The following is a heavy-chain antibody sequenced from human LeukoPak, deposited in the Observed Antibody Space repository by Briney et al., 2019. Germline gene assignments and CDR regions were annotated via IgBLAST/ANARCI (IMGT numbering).Heavy chain of an antibody. J-gene: IGHJ4*02. V-gene: IGHV4-4*07. CDR1: GGSISSYY. D-gene: IGHD3-22*01. CDR2: IYTSGST. Sequence: PSETLSLTCTVSGGSISSYYWSWIRQPAGKGLEWIGRIYTSGSTNYNPSLKSRVTMSVDTSKNQFSLKLSSVTAADTAVYYCARRRTIRNYYDSSGYYAYWGQGTLVTVSS. CDR3: ARRRTIRNYYDSSGYYAY.